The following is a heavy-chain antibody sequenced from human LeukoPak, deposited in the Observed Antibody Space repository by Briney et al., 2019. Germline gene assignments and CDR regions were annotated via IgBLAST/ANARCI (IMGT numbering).Heavy chain of an antibody. D-gene: IGHD3-22*01. Sequence: SVKVSCKAPGDTLITHFISWVRQAPGQGLEWVGRIVPVIGVATYAQSLQGRVIITADRSTNTAYMELSSLRFEDSAVYFCARHSARGHYYDFDFWGQGSLVTVSS. V-gene: IGHV1-69*02. CDR1: GDTLITHF. CDR2: IVPVIGVA. CDR3: ARHSARGHYYDFDF. J-gene: IGHJ4*02.